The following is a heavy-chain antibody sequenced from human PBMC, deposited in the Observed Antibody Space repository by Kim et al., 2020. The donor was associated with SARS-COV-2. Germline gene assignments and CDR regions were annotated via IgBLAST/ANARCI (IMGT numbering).Heavy chain of an antibody. J-gene: IGHJ4*01. Sequence: GGSLRLSCAGSGFTFGSAHMHWVRQAPGKGLEWVALISADESNKDYVDSVKGRFTVSRDNSQNTLFLQIDSLRAEDTAVYYCAREGHSSGRAGGVDYWG. D-gene: IGHD6-19*01. CDR3: AREGHSSGRAGGVDY. V-gene: IGHV3-30*03. CDR1: GFTFGSAH. CDR2: ISADESNK.